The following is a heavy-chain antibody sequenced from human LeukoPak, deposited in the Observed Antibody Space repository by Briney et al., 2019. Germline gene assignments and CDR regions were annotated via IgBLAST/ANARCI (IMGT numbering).Heavy chain of an antibody. Sequence: GGSLRLSCAASGFTFGSYEMNWVRQSPGKGLEWVSYIGTIISTTYYAYSVKGRFTVSRDDAKSSLYLQMSSLRADDTAVYYCARNVYDLRGQWLVPGFDYWGQGTLVTVSS. J-gene: IGHJ4*02. CDR1: GFTFGSYE. V-gene: IGHV3-48*03. D-gene: IGHD6-19*01. CDR2: IGTIISTT. CDR3: ARNVYDLRGQWLVPGFDY.